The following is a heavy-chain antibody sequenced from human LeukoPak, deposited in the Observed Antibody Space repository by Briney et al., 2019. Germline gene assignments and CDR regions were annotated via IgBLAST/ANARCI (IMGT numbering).Heavy chain of an antibody. Sequence: SETLSLTCTVSGGSISSSSYYWSWIRQPAGKGLEWIGRIYTSGSTNYNPSLKSRVTISVDTSKNQFSLKLSSVTAADTAVYYCARELEVTLDCWGQGTLVTVSS. CDR1: GGSISSSSYY. CDR3: ARELEVTLDC. D-gene: IGHD1-1*01. V-gene: IGHV4-61*02. J-gene: IGHJ4*02. CDR2: IYTSGST.